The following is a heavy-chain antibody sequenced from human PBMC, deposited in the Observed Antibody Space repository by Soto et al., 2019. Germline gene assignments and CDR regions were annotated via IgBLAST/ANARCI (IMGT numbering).Heavy chain of an antibody. CDR3: ASTTVTTLPYYYGMDV. Sequence: QLQLQESGSGLVKPSQTLSLTCAVSGGSISSGGYSWSWIRQPPGKGLEWIGYIYHSGSTYYNPSLKSRLTISVDRSKNQFSLKLSSVTAADTAVYYCASTTVTTLPYYYGMDVWGQGTTVTVSS. J-gene: IGHJ6*02. D-gene: IGHD4-17*01. V-gene: IGHV4-30-2*01. CDR2: IYHSGST. CDR1: GGSISSGGYS.